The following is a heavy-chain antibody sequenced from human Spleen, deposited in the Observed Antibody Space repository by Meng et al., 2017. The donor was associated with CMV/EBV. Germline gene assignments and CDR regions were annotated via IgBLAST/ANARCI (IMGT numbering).Heavy chain of an antibody. Sequence: QVQLQESGPGLVKPSGTLSLTCAVSGGSISSSNLWTWVRQVPGKGLEWIGEIYHSGSTNYNPSLKSRVTISVDKFKNQFSLKLGSVTAADTAVYYCARIERRRILKYCGSDCSTTDYWGQGTLVTFSS. D-gene: IGHD2-21*02. CDR3: ARIERRRILKYCGSDCSTTDY. CDR1: GGSISSSNL. CDR2: IYHSGST. J-gene: IGHJ4*02. V-gene: IGHV4-4*02.